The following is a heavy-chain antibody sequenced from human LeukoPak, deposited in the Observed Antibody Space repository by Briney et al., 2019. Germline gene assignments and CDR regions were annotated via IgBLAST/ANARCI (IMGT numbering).Heavy chain of an antibody. CDR3: TRSPRSATYADY. D-gene: IGHD3-10*01. CDR2: MHHTGRT. J-gene: IGHJ4*02. CDR1: GDSVNSDSYY. Sequence: SETLSLTCTVSGDSVNSDSYYWSWMRQPPGKGLEWIGFMHHTGRTNYNPSLESRITISLDTSKNQSSLRLSSVTAADTAVYYCTRSPRSATYADYWGRGTLVTVSS. V-gene: IGHV4-61*01.